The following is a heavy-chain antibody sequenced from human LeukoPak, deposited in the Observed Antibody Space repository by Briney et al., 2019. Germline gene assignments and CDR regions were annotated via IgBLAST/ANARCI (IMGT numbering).Heavy chain of an antibody. D-gene: IGHD5-18*01. Sequence: PSETLSLTCTVSGGSISSSSYYWGWIRQPPGKGLEWIGSIYYSGSTYYNPSLKSRVTISVDTSKNQFSLKLSSVTAADTAVYCCARLGYSYGYGKFDPWGQGTLVTVSS. J-gene: IGHJ5*02. CDR2: IYYSGST. CDR1: GGSISSSSYY. CDR3: ARLGYSYGYGKFDP. V-gene: IGHV4-39*01.